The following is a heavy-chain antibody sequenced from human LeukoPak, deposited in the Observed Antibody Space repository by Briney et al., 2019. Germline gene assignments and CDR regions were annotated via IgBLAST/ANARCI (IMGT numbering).Heavy chain of an antibody. V-gene: IGHV3-23*01. CDR3: AKYQYSSGHGPLVEDAFDI. J-gene: IGHJ3*02. Sequence: GGTLRLSCAASGFTFSSYGMSWVRQAPGKGLEWVSAISGSGGSTYYADSVKGRFTISRDNSKNTLYLQMNSLRAEDTAVYYCAKYQYSSGHGPLVEDAFDIWGQGTMVTVSS. CDR2: ISGSGGST. CDR1: GFTFSSYG. D-gene: IGHD6-19*01.